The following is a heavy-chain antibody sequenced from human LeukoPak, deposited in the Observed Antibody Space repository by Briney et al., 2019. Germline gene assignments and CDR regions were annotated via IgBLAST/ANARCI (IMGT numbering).Heavy chain of an antibody. J-gene: IGHJ4*02. CDR3: ARGLRYDILTGYYMPSQY. Sequence: ASVKVSCKASGYTFTSYDINWVRQATGQGLEWMGWMNPNSGNTGYAQKFQGRVTMTRNTPISTAYMELSSLRSEDTAVYYCARGLRYDILTGYYMPSQYWGQGTLVTVSS. CDR1: GYTFTSYD. CDR2: MNPNSGNT. V-gene: IGHV1-8*01. D-gene: IGHD3-9*01.